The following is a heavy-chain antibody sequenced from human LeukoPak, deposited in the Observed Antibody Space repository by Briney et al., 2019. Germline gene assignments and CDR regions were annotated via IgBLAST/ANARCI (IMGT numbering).Heavy chain of an antibody. CDR3: TTVVLLWFGELLSVDY. D-gene: IGHD3-10*01. J-gene: IGHJ4*02. V-gene: IGHV3-15*01. CDR2: IKSKTDGGTT. Sequence: GGSPRLSCAASGFTFSNAWMSWVRQAPGKGLEWVGRIKSKTDGGTTDYAAPVKGRFTISRDDSKNTLYLQMNSLKTEDTAVYYCTTVVLLWFGELLSVDYWGQGTLVTVSS. CDR1: GFTFSNAW.